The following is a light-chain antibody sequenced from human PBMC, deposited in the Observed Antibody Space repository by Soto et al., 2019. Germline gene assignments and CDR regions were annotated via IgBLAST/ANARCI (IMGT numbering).Light chain of an antibody. CDR2: WAS. CDR3: QQYYSTPIT. CDR1: QSVLYSSNNQNY. Sequence: DIVMTQSPDSLAVSLGERATINCKSSQSVLYSSNNQNYLAWYQQKPGQPPKLLIYWASTRESGVPDRFSGSGSGTDFTLTISSLQAEDVAVYYCQQYYSTPITCGPGTKVDIK. J-gene: IGKJ3*01. V-gene: IGKV4-1*01.